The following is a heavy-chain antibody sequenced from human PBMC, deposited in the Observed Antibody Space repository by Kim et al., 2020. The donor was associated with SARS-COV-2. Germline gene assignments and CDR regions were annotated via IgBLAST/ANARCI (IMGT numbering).Heavy chain of an antibody. V-gene: IGHV3-73*01. CDR2: YAT. CDR3: TRVYPFYHDY. J-gene: IGHJ4*02. D-gene: IGHD2-2*01. Sequence: YATTYAASVRGRFTIARDDSKNTAYLQMSGLKIEDTAVYFCTRVYPFYHDYWGQGTLVTVSS.